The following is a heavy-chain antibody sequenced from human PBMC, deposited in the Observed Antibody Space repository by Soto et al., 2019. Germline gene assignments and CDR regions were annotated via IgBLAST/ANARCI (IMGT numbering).Heavy chain of an antibody. J-gene: IGHJ5*02. Sequence: ASVEVSCKASGYTFTGYFIHWVRQAPRQGLEWVGYINPNSGATKYAPRFQGRVTMTSDTYIRIAYMDLSNLRSDDTAVYYCARGGGTILAPLPWGAGTLVTVS. CDR1: GYTFTGYF. D-gene: IGHD3-3*01. V-gene: IGHV1-2*02. CDR3: ARGGGTILAPLP. CDR2: INPNSGAT.